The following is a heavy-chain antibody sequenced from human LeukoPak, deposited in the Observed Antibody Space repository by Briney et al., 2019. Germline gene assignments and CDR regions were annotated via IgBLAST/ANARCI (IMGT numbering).Heavy chain of an antibody. CDR3: ARTYYDILTAPLGH. D-gene: IGHD3-9*01. J-gene: IGHJ4*02. V-gene: IGHV4-4*02. Sequence: TPSETLSLTCAASGGSISSSNWWSWVRQPPGKGLEWIGEIYHSGSTNYNPSLKSRVTISVDKSKNQFSLKLSSVTAADTAVYYCARTYYDILTAPLGHWGQGTLVTVSS. CDR2: IYHSGST. CDR1: GGSISSSNW.